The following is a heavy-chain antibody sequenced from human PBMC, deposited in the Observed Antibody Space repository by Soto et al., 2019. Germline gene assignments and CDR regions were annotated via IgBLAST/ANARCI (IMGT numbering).Heavy chain of an antibody. V-gene: IGHV3-23*01. Sequence: GGSLRLSCAASGLTFGNYAMSWVRQAPGKGLEWVSGMSGSGDYTNYADSVKGRFTISRDNSKNTLYLQMNSLRAEDTAVYYCALRLGYCSGGACSHWGQGTLVTVSS. CDR2: MSGSGDYT. J-gene: IGHJ4*02. CDR1: GLTFGNYA. D-gene: IGHD2-15*01. CDR3: ALRLGYCSGGACSH.